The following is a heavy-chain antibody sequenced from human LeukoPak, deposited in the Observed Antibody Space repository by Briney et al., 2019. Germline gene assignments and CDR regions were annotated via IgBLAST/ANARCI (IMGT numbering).Heavy chain of an antibody. CDR1: GGSINDYY. CDR3: ARVVRGAVTSNCFDP. Sequence: SETLSLTCTVSGGSINDYYWTWIRQAPGKQLMWSGYISNSGTTDYNPSLKSRVTMSVDTSNNEFSLRLTSVTAADTAMYYCARVVRGAVTSNCFDPWGQGTLVAVSS. D-gene: IGHD4-17*01. V-gene: IGHV4-59*01. J-gene: IGHJ5*02. CDR2: ISNSGTT.